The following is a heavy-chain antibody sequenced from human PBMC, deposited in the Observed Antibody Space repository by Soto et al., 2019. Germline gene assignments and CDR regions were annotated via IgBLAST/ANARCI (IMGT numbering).Heavy chain of an antibody. J-gene: IGHJ6*02. CDR2: IHPGDSDT. CDR3: ARQEQLSPYCYAMDV. CDR1: GYRFTTYW. V-gene: IGHV5-51*01. D-gene: IGHD1-1*01. Sequence: GESLKISCKVSGYRFTTYWIAWVRQMPGKGLEWMGIIHPGDSDTRYSPSFQGQVTISADKSVGTASLQWSRLKAPDTATYYCARQEQLSPYCYAMDVWGQGTTVTVSS.